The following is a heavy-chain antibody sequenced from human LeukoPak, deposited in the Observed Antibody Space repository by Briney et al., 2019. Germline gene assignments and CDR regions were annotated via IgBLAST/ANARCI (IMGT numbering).Heavy chain of an antibody. CDR1: GYSFTSYW. J-gene: IGHJ4*02. CDR3: ARRGYGSGSYYSVDY. CDR2: IYPGESDT. D-gene: IGHD3-10*01. Sequence: GEALQISCKGSGYSFTSYWIGWGRQRPGKGVEGMGIIYPGESDTRYSPSFQGQVTISADKSISTAYLQWSSLKASDTAMYYCARRGYGSGSYYSVDYWGQGTLVTVSS. V-gene: IGHV5-51*01.